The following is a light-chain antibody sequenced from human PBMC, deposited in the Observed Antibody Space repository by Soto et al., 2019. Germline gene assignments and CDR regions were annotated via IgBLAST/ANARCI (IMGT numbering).Light chain of an antibody. CDR2: TSN. J-gene: IGLJ1*01. CDR3: ATWDDSLHGYV. CDR1: NSNIGSNK. Sequence: QSVLTQPPSASGTPGQRVTISCSGSNSNIGSNKVNWYQQLPGTAPKLLIYTSNQRPSGVPDRFSASKSGTSASLAISGLQSEDEADYYCATWDDSLHGYVFGTGTKVTVL. V-gene: IGLV1-44*01.